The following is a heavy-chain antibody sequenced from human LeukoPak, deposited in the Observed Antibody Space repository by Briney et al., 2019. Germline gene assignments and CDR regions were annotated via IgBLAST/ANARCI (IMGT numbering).Heavy chain of an antibody. D-gene: IGHD3-16*02. Sequence: PGGSLRLSCAASGFTFSSYSMNWVRQAPGKGLEWVSSISSSSSYIYYADSVKGRFTISRDNAKNSLYLQMNSLRAEDTAVYYCARDYDYVWGSYRYRENWFDPWGQGTLVTVSS. V-gene: IGHV3-21*04. J-gene: IGHJ5*02. CDR2: ISSSSSYI. CDR1: GFTFSSYS. CDR3: ARDYDYVWGSYRYRENWFDP.